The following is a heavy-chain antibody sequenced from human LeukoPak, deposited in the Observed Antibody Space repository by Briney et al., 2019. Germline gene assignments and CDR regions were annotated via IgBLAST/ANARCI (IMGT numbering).Heavy chain of an antibody. CDR3: ASATAYDAFDI. CDR2: IIPIFGTV. D-gene: IGHD2-15*01. Sequence: SVKVSCKASGGAFSSYAISWVRQAPGQGLEWMGGIIPIFGTVSYAQKFQGRVTITADESTSTAYMELSSLRSEDTAVYYCASATAYDAFDIWGQGTMVTVSS. V-gene: IGHV1-69*13. J-gene: IGHJ3*02. CDR1: GGAFSSYA.